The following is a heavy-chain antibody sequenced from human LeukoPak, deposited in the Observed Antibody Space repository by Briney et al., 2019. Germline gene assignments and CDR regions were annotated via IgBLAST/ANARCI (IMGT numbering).Heavy chain of an antibody. CDR3: ARPGQPYHYYDSSGYSFDY. CDR2: IYPGDSDT. CDR1: GYSFTSYW. V-gene: IGHV5-51*01. J-gene: IGHJ4*02. D-gene: IGHD3-22*01. Sequence: GESLKISCKGSGYSFTSYWIGWVRQMPGKGLEWMGIIYPGDSDTRYSPSFQGQVTISADKSISTAYLQWSSLKASDTAMYYCARPGQPYHYYDSSGYSFDYWGQGTLVTVSS.